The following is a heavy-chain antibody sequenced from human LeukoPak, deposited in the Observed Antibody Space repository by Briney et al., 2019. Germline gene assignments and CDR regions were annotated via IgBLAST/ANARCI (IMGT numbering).Heavy chain of an antibody. CDR2: IYYSGSA. CDR3: ARDTTSYGAFDI. CDR1: GGSISSGDDY. V-gene: IGHV4-30-4*01. D-gene: IGHD3-16*01. Sequence: SETLSLTCIVSGGSISSGDDYWSWIRHPPGKGLEWIGYIYYSGSAYYNPSLKSRVTIAVDTSKNQFSLMLSSVTAADTAVYYCARDTTSYGAFDIWGQGTLVPVSS. J-gene: IGHJ3*02.